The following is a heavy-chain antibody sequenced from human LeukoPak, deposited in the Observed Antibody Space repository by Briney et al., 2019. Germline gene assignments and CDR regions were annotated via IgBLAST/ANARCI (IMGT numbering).Heavy chain of an antibody. Sequence: SETLSLTCTVSGGSISSGSYYWSWIRQPAGKGLEWIGRIYTSGSTNYNPSLKSRVTISVDTSKNQFSLKLSSVTAADTAVYYCARDQGSSSWHTFDYWGQGTQVTVSS. D-gene: IGHD6-13*01. J-gene: IGHJ4*02. V-gene: IGHV4-61*02. CDR3: ARDQGSSSWHTFDY. CDR1: GGSISSGSYY. CDR2: IYTSGST.